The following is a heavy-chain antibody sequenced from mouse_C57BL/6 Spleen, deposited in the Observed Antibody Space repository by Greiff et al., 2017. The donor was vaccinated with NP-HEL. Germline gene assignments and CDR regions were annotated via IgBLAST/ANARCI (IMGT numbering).Heavy chain of an antibody. CDR2: IYPGDGDT. D-gene: IGHD1-1*01. CDR3: AVSYYYGSSLLFDY. V-gene: IGHV1-82*01. CDR1: GYAFSSSW. J-gene: IGHJ2*01. Sequence: VQVVESGPELVKPGASVKISCKASGYAFSSSWMNWVKQRPGKGLEWIGRIYPGDGDTNYNGKFKGKATLTADKSSSTAYMQLSSLTSEDSAVYFCAVSYYYGSSLLFDYWGQGTTLTVSS.